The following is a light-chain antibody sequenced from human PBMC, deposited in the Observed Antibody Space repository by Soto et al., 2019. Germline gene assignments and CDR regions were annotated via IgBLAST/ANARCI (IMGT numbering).Light chain of an antibody. Sequence: QSALTQPASVSGSPGQSITISCTGTSGDVGGYNYVSWFQQHPGKAPKLMIYVVSNRPSGISNRFSGSKSGNTASLTISGLQAEDEADYYCSSYTTSSSWVFGGGTKLTVL. V-gene: IGLV2-14*01. CDR1: SGDVGGYNY. J-gene: IGLJ3*02. CDR3: SSYTTSSSWV. CDR2: VVS.